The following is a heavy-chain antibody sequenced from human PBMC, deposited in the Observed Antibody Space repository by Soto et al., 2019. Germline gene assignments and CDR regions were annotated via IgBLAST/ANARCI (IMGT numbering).Heavy chain of an antibody. J-gene: IGHJ3*01. D-gene: IGHD3-9*01. Sequence: SETLSLTCAVSGGSISNGGYSWSWLRQPPGKGLEWIGFISHSGNTYYNPSLRSRAITSIDKTRNHFSLGLKSVTAADTAVYYCARTSYDILTGRLDAFDVWGQGTMVTVSS. V-gene: IGHV4-30-2*01. CDR3: ARTSYDILTGRLDAFDV. CDR2: ISHSGNT. CDR1: GGSISNGGYS.